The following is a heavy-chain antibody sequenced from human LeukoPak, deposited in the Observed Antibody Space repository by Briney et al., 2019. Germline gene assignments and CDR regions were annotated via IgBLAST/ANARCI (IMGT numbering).Heavy chain of an antibody. J-gene: IGHJ4*02. CDR1: GGSISSSTYY. V-gene: IGHV4-39*01. Sequence: SETLSLTCTVSGGSISSSTYYWGWIRRPPGKGLEWLGSIYYRGSTYYNPSIKRRVTVSVDTSKKQFSLKLSSVTAADTAVYYCVRGSTLRHYQYWGQGTLVTVSS. CDR3: VRGSTLRHYQY. D-gene: IGHD3-16*01. CDR2: IYYRGST.